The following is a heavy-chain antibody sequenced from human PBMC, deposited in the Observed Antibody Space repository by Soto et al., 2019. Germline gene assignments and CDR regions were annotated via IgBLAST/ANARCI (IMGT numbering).Heavy chain of an antibody. D-gene: IGHD6-13*01. CDR2: IYYSGST. Sequence: SETLSLTCTFSGGSISISSYYWGWIRQPRGKGLEWIGSIYYSGSTYYNPSLKSRVTISVDTSKNQFSLKLSSVTAADTAVYYCARQAAGSIYYYYYYGMDVWGQGTTVTVSS. J-gene: IGHJ6*01. V-gene: IGHV4-39*01. CDR1: GGSISISSYY. CDR3: ARQAAGSIYYYYYYGMDV.